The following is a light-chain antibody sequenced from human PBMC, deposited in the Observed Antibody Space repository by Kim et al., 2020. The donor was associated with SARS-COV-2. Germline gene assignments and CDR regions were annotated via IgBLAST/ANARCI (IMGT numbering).Light chain of an antibody. CDR1: SLRSYD. J-gene: IGLJ2*01. CDR3: NSRDSNNNVI. CDR2: DKN. Sequence: VALGQTVRYTCQGNSLRSYDATWYQQKPGQAPMLVIYDKNNRPAEIPDRFSGSSSGNTASLTIAGAQAEDEADYCCNSRDSNNNVIFGGGTNLTVL. V-gene: IGLV3-19*01.